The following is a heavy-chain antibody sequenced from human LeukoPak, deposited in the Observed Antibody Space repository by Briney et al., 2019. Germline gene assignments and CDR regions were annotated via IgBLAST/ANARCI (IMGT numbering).Heavy chain of an antibody. V-gene: IGHV3-53*01. J-gene: IGHJ2*01. CDR3: AREKLGYWYFDL. CDR2: LYSGGST. CDR1: GFTVSSNY. Sequence: GGSLRLSCAASGFTVSSNYISWVRQAPGKGLEWVSVLYSGGSTYYADSVKGRFTISRDNPKNTVYLQMNSLRAEDTAVYYCAREKLGYWYFDLWGRGTLVTVSS. D-gene: IGHD6-13*01.